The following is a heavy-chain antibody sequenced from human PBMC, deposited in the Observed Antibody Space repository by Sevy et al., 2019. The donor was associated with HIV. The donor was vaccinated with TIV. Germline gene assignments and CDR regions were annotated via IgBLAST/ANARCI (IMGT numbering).Heavy chain of an antibody. J-gene: IGHJ5*02. D-gene: IGHD6-6*01. CDR2: IRSKAYGRTT. CDR3: TRALGIAARWFDP. Sequence: GGSLRLSCTASGFTFGDYAMSWFRQAPGKGLEWVGFIRSKAYGRTTEYAASVKGRFTRSRDDSKSNAYLQMNSLKTKDTAVYYCTRALGIAARWFDPWGQGTLVTVSS. V-gene: IGHV3-49*03. CDR1: GFTFGDYA.